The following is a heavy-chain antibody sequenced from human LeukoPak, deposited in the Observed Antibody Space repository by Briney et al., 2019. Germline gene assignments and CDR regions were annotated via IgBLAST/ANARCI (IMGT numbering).Heavy chain of an antibody. CDR3: ARDQSWSCILTGYSRCLFDY. J-gene: IGHJ4*02. CDR1: GFTFSSYP. CDR2: ISTSNTYI. V-gene: IGHV3-21*04. Sequence: KPGGSLRLSCAASGFTFSSYPLNWVRQAPGKGLEWVSSISTSNTYIYYADSLKGRFTISRDNSKNSLYLQMNSLRAEDTAVYYCARDQSWSCILTGYSRCLFDYWGQGTLVTVSS. D-gene: IGHD3-9*01.